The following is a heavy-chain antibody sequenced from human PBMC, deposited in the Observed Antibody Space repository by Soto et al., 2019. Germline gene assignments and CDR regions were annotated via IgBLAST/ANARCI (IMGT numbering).Heavy chain of an antibody. CDR1: GFTFSSYS. CDR3: ARDSRGYIAARYYGMDV. V-gene: IGHV3-21*01. CDR2: ISSSSSYI. Sequence: GGSLRLSCAASGFTFSSYSMNWVRKAPGKGLEWVSSISSSSSYIYYADSVKGRFTISRDNAKNSLYLQMNSLRAEDTAVYYCARDSRGYIAARYYGMDVWGQGTTVTVSS. D-gene: IGHD6-6*01. J-gene: IGHJ6*02.